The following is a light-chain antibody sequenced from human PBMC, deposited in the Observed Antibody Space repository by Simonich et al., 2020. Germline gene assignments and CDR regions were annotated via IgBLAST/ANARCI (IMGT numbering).Light chain of an antibody. V-gene: IGLV9-49*01. CDR3: GADHGSGSNFVKV. CDR2: VGTGGIVG. J-gene: IGLJ3*02. CDR1: SGYSNYK. Sequence: QPVLTQPPSASASLGASVTLTCTLSSGYSNYKVDWYQQGPGKGPRFVMRVGTGGIVGSKGDGIPARFSVLGSGLNRYLTIKNIQEEDESDYHCGADHGSGSNFVKVFGGGTKLTVL.